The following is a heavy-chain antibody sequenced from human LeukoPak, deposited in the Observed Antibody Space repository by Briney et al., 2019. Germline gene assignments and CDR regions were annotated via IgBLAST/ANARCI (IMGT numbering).Heavy chain of an antibody. V-gene: IGHV3-30-3*01. J-gene: IGHJ5*02. CDR1: GLTFSGYA. CDR3: ARHDTNDDSYNYLDP. CDR2: ISYDGSNK. D-gene: IGHD1-1*01. Sequence: GKSLRLSCAASGLTFSGYAMYWVRQAPGKGLEWVAVISYDGSNKYYADSVKGQFTISRDNSKNTLYLQMNSLRIEDTAVYYCARHDTNDDSYNYLDPWGQGTLVTVSS.